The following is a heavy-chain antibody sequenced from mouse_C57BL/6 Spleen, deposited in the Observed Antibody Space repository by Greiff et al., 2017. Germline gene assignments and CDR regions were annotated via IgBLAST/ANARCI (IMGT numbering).Heavy chain of an antibody. CDR3: ARELRRYAMDY. V-gene: IGHV5-16*01. D-gene: IGHD1-1*01. Sequence: LQQSEGGLVQPGSSMKLSCTASGFTFSDYYMAWVRQVPEKGLEWVANINYDGSSTYYLDSLKSRFIISRDNAKNILYLQMSSLKSEDTATYYCARELRRYAMDYWGQGTSVTVSS. CDR1: GFTFSDYY. CDR2: INYDGSST. J-gene: IGHJ4*01.